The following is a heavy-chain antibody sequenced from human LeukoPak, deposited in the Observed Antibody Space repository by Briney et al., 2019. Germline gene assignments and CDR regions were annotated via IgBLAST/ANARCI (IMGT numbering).Heavy chain of an antibody. D-gene: IGHD6-19*01. J-gene: IGHJ6*03. CDR3: ARGAVAGYFYYYMDV. CDR2: ISSSDNTV. V-gene: IGHV3-11*04. CDR1: EFIFSDYY. Sequence: PGGSLRLSCAASEFIFSDYYMTWIRQAPGKGLEWVSHISSSDNTVYYADSVKGRFTISRDNAKNSLYLQMSSLRAGDTAVYYCARGAVAGYFYYYMDVWGKGTTVTVSS.